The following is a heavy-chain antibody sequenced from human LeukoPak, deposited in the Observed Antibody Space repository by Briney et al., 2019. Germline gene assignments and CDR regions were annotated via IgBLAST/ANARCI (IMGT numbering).Heavy chain of an antibody. J-gene: IGHJ4*02. Sequence: GGSLRLSCAASGFTFSSYAMGWVRQAPGKGLEWVSTISGSGGSTYYADSVKGRFTISRDNSKNTLYLQMNSLRAEDTAVYYCAKETYYYDISGYYFVYWGQGTLVTVSS. CDR1: GFTFSSYA. D-gene: IGHD3-22*01. CDR3: AKETYYYDISGYYFVY. V-gene: IGHV3-23*01. CDR2: ISGSGGST.